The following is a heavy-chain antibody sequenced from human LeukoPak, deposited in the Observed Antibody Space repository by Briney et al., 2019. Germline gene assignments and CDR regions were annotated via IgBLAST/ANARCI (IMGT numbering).Heavy chain of an antibody. Sequence: GGSLRLSCAASGFTFSTYVMNWVRQAPGKGPVWVSRINSDGTGTMYADSVKGRFTISRDNAKNTLYLQMNSLRAEDTAVYYCAKHPAFDIWGQGTMVTVSS. CDR2: INSDGTGT. CDR1: GFTFSTYV. CDR3: AKHPAFDI. J-gene: IGHJ3*02. V-gene: IGHV3-74*03.